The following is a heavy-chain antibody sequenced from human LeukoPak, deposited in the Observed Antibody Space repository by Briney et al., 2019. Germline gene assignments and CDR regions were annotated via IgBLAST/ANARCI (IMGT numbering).Heavy chain of an antibody. Sequence: PSETLSLTCTVSGGSISSSSYYWGWIRQPPGKGLEWIGSIYYSGSTYYNPSLKSRVTISVDTSKNQFSLKLSSVTAADTAVYYCAAGLETGIWSLHYYFDYWGQGTLVTVSS. CDR1: GGSISSSSYY. CDR3: AAGLETGIWSLHYYFDY. V-gene: IGHV4-39*01. J-gene: IGHJ4*02. CDR2: IYYSGST. D-gene: IGHD1-1*01.